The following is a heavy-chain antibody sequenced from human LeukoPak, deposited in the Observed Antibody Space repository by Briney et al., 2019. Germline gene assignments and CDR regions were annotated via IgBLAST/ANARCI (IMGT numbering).Heavy chain of an antibody. Sequence: SETLSLTCAVYGGSFSGYYWSWIRQPPGKGLEWIGEINHSGSTNYNPSLMSRVTISVDTSKNQFSLKLSSVTAADTAVYYCARFNRVITTQYFDYWGQGTLVTVSS. J-gene: IGHJ4*02. D-gene: IGHD3-22*01. CDR3: ARFNRVITTQYFDY. CDR2: INHSGST. CDR1: GGSFSGYY. V-gene: IGHV4-34*01.